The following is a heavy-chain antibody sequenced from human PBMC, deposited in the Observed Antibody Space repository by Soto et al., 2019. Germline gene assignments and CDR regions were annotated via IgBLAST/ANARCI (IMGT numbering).Heavy chain of an antibody. V-gene: IGHV3-30*18. J-gene: IGHJ6*02. CDR3: AKEGQYYDILTGYRSYYGMDV. CDR2: ISYDGSNK. Sequence: ESGGGVVQPGRSLRLSCAASGFTFSSYGMHWVRQAPGKGLEWVAVISYDGSNKYYADSVKGRFTISRDNSKNTPYLQMNSLRAEDTAVYYCAKEGQYYDILTGYRSYYGMDVWGQGTTVTVSS. CDR1: GFTFSSYG. D-gene: IGHD3-9*01.